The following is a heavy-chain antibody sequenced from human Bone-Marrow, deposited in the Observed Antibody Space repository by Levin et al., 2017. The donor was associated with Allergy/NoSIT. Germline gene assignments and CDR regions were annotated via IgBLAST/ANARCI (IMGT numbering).Heavy chain of an antibody. CDR1: GDSISSYF. J-gene: IGHJ3*01. V-gene: IGHV4-59*01. Sequence: SQTLSLTCTVSGDSISSYFWTWVRQSPGKGLEWIGNIYYSGTTNYNPSLKSRVTMSMDTSKNHFSLKLSPVTAADTAVYYCARVVVTAVVASDGFDLWDQGTMVLVSS. CDR2: IYYSGTT. D-gene: IGHD2-21*02. CDR3: ARVVVTAVVASDGFDL.